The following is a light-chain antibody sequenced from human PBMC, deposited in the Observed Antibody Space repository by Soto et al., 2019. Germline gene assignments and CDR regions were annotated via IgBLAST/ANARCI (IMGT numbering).Light chain of an antibody. CDR1: QSISSW. CDR3: QQYNSYSQNT. CDR2: DAS. Sequence: DIQMTQSPSTLSASVGDRVTITCRASQSISSWLAWYQQKPGKDPKLLIYDASSLESGVPSRFSGSGSGTEFTLTISSLQPDDFATYYCQQYNSYSQNTFGQGTKLEIK. V-gene: IGKV1-5*01. J-gene: IGKJ2*01.